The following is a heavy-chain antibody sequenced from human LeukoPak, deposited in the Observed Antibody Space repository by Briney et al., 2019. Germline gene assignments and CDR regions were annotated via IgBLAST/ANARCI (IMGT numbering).Heavy chain of an antibody. CDR3: TTEAYYYDSGAIKYFDY. CDR2: IKSKTDGGTT. J-gene: IGHJ4*02. V-gene: IGHV3-15*01. D-gene: IGHD3-22*01. Sequence: GGSLRLSCAASGFTFSNAWMSWVRQAPGKGLEWVGRIKSKTDGGTTDNAAPVKGRFTISRDDSKNTLYLQMNSLKTEDTAVYYCTTEAYYYDSGAIKYFDYWGQGTLVTVSS. CDR1: GFTFSNAW.